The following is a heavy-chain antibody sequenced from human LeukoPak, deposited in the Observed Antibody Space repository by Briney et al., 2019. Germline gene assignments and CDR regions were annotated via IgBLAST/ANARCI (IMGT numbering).Heavy chain of an antibody. D-gene: IGHD3-22*01. J-gene: IGHJ4*02. CDR1: GYTFTSYG. CDR2: ISAYNGNT. Sequence: WASVTVSCTASGYTFTSYGISWVRPAPGQGLEWMGWISAYNGNTNYAQKLQGRVTMTTDTSTSTAYMELRSLRSDDTAVYYCATEAAALDYDSSGYHWWGQGTLVTVSS. CDR3: ATEAAALDYDSSGYHW. V-gene: IGHV1-18*01.